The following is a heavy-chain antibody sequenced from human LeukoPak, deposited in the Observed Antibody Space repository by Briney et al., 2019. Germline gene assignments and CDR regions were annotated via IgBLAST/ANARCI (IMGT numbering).Heavy chain of an antibody. Sequence: ASVKVSCKVSGYSLTQLSMHWVRQGIGRGLEWMGVFDPVDGETVYAQRFQGRVTITENTSTDTAYMELSSLRSDDTAVYYCAILLEDYAFSTGSAKDYWGQGTLVTVSS. CDR3: AILLEDYAFSTGSAKDY. CDR1: GYSLTQLS. J-gene: IGHJ4*02. D-gene: IGHD3-3*01. V-gene: IGHV1-24*01. CDR2: FDPVDGET.